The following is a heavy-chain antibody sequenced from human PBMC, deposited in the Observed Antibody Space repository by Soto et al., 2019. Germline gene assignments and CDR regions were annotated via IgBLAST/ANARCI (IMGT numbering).Heavy chain of an antibody. Sequence: SETLSLTCTVSGGSISRSGYFWSWIRQHPGKGLEWIGYIYDSGSTYYNPSLKSRVSLSVDTSKNQFSLNLTSVTAADTAMYYSARSSRSYFDYWGQGTLVTVSS. CDR2: IYDSGST. CDR1: GGSISRSGYF. CDR3: ARSSRSYFDY. V-gene: IGHV4-31*03. J-gene: IGHJ4*02.